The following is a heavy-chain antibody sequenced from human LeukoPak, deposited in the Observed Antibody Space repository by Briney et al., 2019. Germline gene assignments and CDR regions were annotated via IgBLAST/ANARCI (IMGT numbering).Heavy chain of an antibody. CDR2: TSFDGSDN. CDR3: ARERTYYYGSGSYKDWFDP. Sequence: GGSLRLSCAASGFTFSSYAMHWVRQAPGKGLKWVAVTSFDGSDNYYADSVKGRFTISRDNAKNSLYLQMNSLRAEDTAVYYCARERTYYYGSGSYKDWFDPWGQGTLVTVSS. D-gene: IGHD3-10*01. J-gene: IGHJ5*02. CDR1: GFTFSSYA. V-gene: IGHV3-30*04.